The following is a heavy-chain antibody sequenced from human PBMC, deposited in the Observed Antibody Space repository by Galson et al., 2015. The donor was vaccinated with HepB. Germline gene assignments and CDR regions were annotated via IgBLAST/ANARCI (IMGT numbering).Heavy chain of an antibody. J-gene: IGHJ3*02. CDR1: GFTFSSYS. CDR3: ARGGRYDLDAFDI. D-gene: IGHD1-20*01. CDR2: ISSSSTI. Sequence: SLRLSCAASGFTFSSYSMNWVRQAPGKGLEWVSYISSSSTIYYADSVKGRFTISRDNAKNSLYLQMNSLRDEDTAVYYCARGGRYDLDAFDIWGQGTMVTVSS. V-gene: IGHV3-48*02.